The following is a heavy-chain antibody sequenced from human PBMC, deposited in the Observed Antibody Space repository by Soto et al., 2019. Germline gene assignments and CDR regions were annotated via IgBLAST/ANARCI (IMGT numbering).Heavy chain of an antibody. Sequence: PSQTLSLTCAISGDSVSSNSAAWNWIRQSPSRDLEWLGSTYYRSKWYNDYAVSVKSRITINPDTSKNQFTLQLNSVTPEDTAVYYCARDNGYYYGSGNCHFYNYLDFWGKGTTVIVSS. J-gene: IGHJ6*03. V-gene: IGHV6-1*01. CDR1: GDSVSSNSAA. CDR3: ARDNGYYYGSGNCHFYNYLDF. D-gene: IGHD3-10*01. CDR2: TYYRSKWYN.